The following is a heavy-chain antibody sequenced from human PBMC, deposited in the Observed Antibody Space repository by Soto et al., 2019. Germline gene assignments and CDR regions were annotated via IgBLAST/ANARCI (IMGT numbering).Heavy chain of an antibody. Sequence: QVQLQEAGPGLVKPSQTLSLTCIVSGGSISSGNHFWSWFRQPPGKGLEWIGYIFYSGTAYYNSALKIRVSISVDTSKNQSSLNLSSVTAEHPAMFYCDKELITPVHQGADDAFEVWGQGTMVSVSS. CDR2: IFYSGTA. CDR3: DKELITPVHQGADDAFEV. D-gene: IGHD2-15*01. CDR1: GGSISSGNHF. V-gene: IGHV4-30-4*01. J-gene: IGHJ3*01.